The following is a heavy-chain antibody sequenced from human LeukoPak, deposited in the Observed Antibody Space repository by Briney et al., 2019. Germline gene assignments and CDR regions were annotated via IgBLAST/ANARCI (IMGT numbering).Heavy chain of an antibody. J-gene: IGHJ4*02. CDR3: ARDTSRLPFDY. Sequence: SQTLSLTCTVSGGSISSGSYYWSWIRQPAGKGLEWIGRIYTSGSTNYNPSLKSRVTISVDTSKNQFSLKLSSVTAADTAVYYCARDTSRLPFDYWGQGTLVTVSS. CDR2: IYTSGST. CDR1: GGSISSGSYY. V-gene: IGHV4-61*02.